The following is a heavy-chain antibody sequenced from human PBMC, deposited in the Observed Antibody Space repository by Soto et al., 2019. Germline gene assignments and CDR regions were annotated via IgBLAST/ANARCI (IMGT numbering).Heavy chain of an antibody. J-gene: IGHJ4*02. CDR3: ASVPIWCGSSSCYTEGFDS. CDR1: GFVFSDYA. V-gene: IGHV3-23*01. Sequence: EVQLLDSGGGWVQPGGSLRLSCVASGFVFSDYAMSWVRQAPGKGLEWVSAIIAGGSDTYYADSVKGRFTVSRVNSESTLYLQMNTLRAEDTAIYYCASVPIWCGSSSCYTEGFDSWGQGTLVTVSS. CDR2: IIAGGSDT. D-gene: IGHD2-2*01.